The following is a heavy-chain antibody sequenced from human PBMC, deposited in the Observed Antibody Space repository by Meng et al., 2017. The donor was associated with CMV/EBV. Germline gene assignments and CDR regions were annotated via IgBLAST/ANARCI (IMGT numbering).Heavy chain of an antibody. CDR2: INHSGST. J-gene: IGHJ4*02. CDR3: ARGRGEDTAMVPFDY. D-gene: IGHD5-18*01. V-gene: IGHV4-34*01. CDR1: GGSFSGYY. Sequence: QVQLQPWGAGLLKPPETLSLTCAVYGGSFSGYYWSWIRQPPGKGLEWIGEINHSGSTNYNPSLKSRVTISVDTSKNQFSLKLSSVTAADTAVYYCARGRGEDTAMVPFDYWGQGTLVTVSS.